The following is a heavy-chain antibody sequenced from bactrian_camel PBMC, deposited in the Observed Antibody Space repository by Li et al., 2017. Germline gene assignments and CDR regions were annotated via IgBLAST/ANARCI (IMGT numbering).Heavy chain of an antibody. CDR3: AADRIRGFGLGVKGFTY. Sequence: HVQLVESGGGSVQAGGSLRLSCQASGYTNNWRYMGWFRQAPGKEREAVAAIRTVGGSIGYADSVKGRFTVSKDNAKNTLYLQMNSLQPEDTALYYCAADRIRGFGLGVKGFTYWGQGTQVTVS. CDR1: GYTNNWRY. CDR2: IRTVGGSI. V-gene: IGHV3S54*01. D-gene: IGHD5*01. J-gene: IGHJ4*01.